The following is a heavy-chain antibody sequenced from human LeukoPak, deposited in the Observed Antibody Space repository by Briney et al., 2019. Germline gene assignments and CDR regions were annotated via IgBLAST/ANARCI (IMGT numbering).Heavy chain of an antibody. CDR1: GFTFSSYW. CDR3: ASGYYFPYYFDY. CDR2: IKQDGSEK. D-gene: IGHD3-22*01. Sequence: PGGSLRLSCAASGFTFSSYWMSWVRQAPGKGLGWVANIKQDGSEKYYVDSVKGRFTISRDNAKNSLYLQMNSLRAEDTAVYYCASGYYFPYYFDYWGQGTLVTVSS. J-gene: IGHJ4*02. V-gene: IGHV3-7*01.